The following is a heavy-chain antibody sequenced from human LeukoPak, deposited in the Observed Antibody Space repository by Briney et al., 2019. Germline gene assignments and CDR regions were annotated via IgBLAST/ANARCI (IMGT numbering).Heavy chain of an antibody. CDR2: IKSRTYGGTT. CDR1: GFTFTNAW. V-gene: IGHV3-15*01. Sequence: GGSLRLSCAASGFTFTNAWMYWVRQAPGKVLEWVARIKSRTYGGTTDYAAPVKGRFTIPRDDSKNTLYLEMNSLKTEETGVFYCATRINRDGYNWAFDHWGQGTLVTVSS. CDR3: ATRINRDGYNWAFDH. D-gene: IGHD5-24*01. J-gene: IGHJ4*02.